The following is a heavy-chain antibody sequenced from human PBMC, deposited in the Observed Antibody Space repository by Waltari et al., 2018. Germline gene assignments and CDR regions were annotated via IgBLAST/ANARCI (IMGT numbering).Heavy chain of an antibody. CDR1: GFTFSSNS. V-gene: IGHV3-21*01. Sequence: EVQLVESGGGLVKPGGSLRLSCAASGFTFSSNSMTWVRQAPGKGLEWVSSISSSSSYIYYADSVKGRFTISRDNAKNSLYLQMNSLRAEDTAVYYCASGEGPRAFDIWGQGTMVTVSS. CDR3: ASGEGPRAFDI. D-gene: IGHD7-27*01. CDR2: ISSSSSYI. J-gene: IGHJ3*02.